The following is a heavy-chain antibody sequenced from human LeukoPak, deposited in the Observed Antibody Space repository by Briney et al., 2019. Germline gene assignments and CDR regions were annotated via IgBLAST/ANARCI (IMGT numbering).Heavy chain of an antibody. CDR3: ARDILWFGESSYYYYGMDV. Sequence: GGSLRLSCAASGFTVSSNYMSWVRQAPGKGLEWVSVIYSGGSTYYADSVKGRFTISRHNSKNTLYLQMNSLRAEDTAVYFCARDILWFGESSYYYYGMDVWGQGTTVTVSS. D-gene: IGHD3-10*01. CDR1: GFTVSSNY. J-gene: IGHJ6*02. CDR2: IYSGGST. V-gene: IGHV3-53*04.